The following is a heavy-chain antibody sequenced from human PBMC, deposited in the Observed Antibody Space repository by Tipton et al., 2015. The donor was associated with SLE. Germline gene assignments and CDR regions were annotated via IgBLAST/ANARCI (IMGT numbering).Heavy chain of an antibody. V-gene: IGHV4-59*11. D-gene: IGHD6-13*01. CDR1: GDSISNHY. CDR2: IYYSGST. CDR3: AREGQLVPNWFDP. Sequence: TLSLTCTFSGDSISNHYWSWIRQPPGRGLEWIGYIYYSGSTNYNPSLKSRVTISVDTSKNQFSLKLSSVTAADTAVYYCAREGQLVPNWFDPWGQGTLVTVSS. J-gene: IGHJ5*02.